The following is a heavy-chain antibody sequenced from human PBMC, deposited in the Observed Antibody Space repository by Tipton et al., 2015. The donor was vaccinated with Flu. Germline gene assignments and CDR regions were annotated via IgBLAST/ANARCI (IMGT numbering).Heavy chain of an antibody. CDR2: IYPSGTT. J-gene: IGHJ4*02. CDR1: SGSIRITNYF. D-gene: IGHD3-10*02. V-gene: IGHV4-39*01. CDR3: ARLSYYDVDLKNFYFDY. Sequence: TLSLTCTVSSGSIRITNYFCAWIRQPPGKRLELIGSIYPSGTTYYNPSLKSRVTISVDTSKSQFSLKLRSVTAADTAVYYCARLSYYDVDLKNFYFDYWGQGALVTVSS.